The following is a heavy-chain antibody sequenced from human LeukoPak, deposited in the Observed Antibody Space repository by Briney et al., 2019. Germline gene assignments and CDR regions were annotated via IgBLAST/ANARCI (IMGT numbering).Heavy chain of an antibody. D-gene: IGHD6-13*01. CDR1: GFSVSNNH. CDR2: IYSRGGT. CDR3: ARDPPGIAASGTYY. V-gene: IGHV3-53*01. Sequence: GGSLRLSCAVSGFSVSNNHMNWVRQAPGEGLEWVSLIYSRGGTSYADSVKGRFTISRDSSKNTLFLQMNSLRVEDTAVYYCARDPPGIAASGTYYWGQGTLVTVSS. J-gene: IGHJ4*02.